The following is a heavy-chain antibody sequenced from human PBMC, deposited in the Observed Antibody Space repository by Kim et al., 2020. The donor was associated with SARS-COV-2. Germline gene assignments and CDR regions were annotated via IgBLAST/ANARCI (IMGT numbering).Heavy chain of an antibody. D-gene: IGHD3-16*01. V-gene: IGHV3-48*01. J-gene: IGHJ4*02. CDR2: SNTK. Sequence: SNTKYYAGSGKGRFTSSRDNAKNSLYLQMNSLRAEDTAVYYCAILGGSDYWGQGTLVTVSS. CDR3: AILGGSDY.